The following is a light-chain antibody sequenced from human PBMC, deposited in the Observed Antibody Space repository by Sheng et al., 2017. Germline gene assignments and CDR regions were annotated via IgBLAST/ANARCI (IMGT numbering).Light chain of an antibody. J-gene: IGKJ2*01. CDR2: ATS. Sequence: AIQMTQSPSSLSASVGDRVTITCRASQAIRNDLAWYQKKPGKAPKLLIYATSSLQTGVPSRFSGSGSGTDFTLTISSLQPEDFAVYYCQHHNNWPYTFGQGTNLEI. CDR3: QHHNNWPYT. CDR1: QAIRND. V-gene: IGKV1-6*01.